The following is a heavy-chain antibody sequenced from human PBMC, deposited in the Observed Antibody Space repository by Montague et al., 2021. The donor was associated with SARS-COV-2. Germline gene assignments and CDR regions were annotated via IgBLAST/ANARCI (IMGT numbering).Heavy chain of an antibody. CDR2: IYSGGTT. D-gene: IGHD1/OR15-1a*01. V-gene: IGHV3-66*01. CDR1: GFAVNSNY. CDR3: ARRLEERLPYYYYGLDV. J-gene: IGHJ6*02. Sequence: SLRLSCAATGFAVNSNYMTWVRQAPGKGLEWVSVIYSGGTTYYANSVKDRFTISRDSSKNTVHLQMNSLRVADTAVYYCARRLEERLPYYYYGLDVWGQGTTVTVSS.